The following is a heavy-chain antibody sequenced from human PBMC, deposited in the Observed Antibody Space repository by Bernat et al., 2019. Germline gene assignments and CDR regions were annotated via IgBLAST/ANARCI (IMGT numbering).Heavy chain of an antibody. V-gene: IGHV2-5*02. J-gene: IGHJ6*02. CDR3: AHSNGYSYGFYYYYGMDV. Sequence: QITLKESGPTLVKPTQTLTLTCTFSGFSLSTSGVGVGWIRQPPGKALEWLALIYCDDDKRYSPSLKSRLTITNDTSKNQVILTMTTMDPVDTATYYCAHSNGYSYGFYYYYGMDVWGQGTTVTVSS. CDR2: IYCDDDK. CDR1: GFSLSTSGVG. D-gene: IGHD5-18*01.